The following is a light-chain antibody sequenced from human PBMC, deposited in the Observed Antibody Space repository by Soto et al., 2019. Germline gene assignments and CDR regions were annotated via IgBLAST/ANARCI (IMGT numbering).Light chain of an antibody. Sequence: DIQLTQSPSFLSASVGDRVTITCRASQGISSYLAWYQQKPGKAPKLLIYAASTLQSGVPSRFSGSGSGTEFTLTSSRLQPEDFATYYCQQLNSYPLTFGPGTKVEIK. V-gene: IGKV1-9*01. CDR1: QGISSY. J-gene: IGKJ3*01. CDR3: QQLNSYPLT. CDR2: AAS.